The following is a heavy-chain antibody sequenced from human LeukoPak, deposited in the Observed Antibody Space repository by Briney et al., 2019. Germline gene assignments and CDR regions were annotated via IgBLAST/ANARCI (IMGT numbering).Heavy chain of an antibody. CDR1: GGSISTSSFY. D-gene: IGHD5-24*01. J-gene: IGHJ4*02. V-gene: IGHV4-39*01. Sequence: SETLSLTCSVSGGSISTSSFYWGWIRQPPGKGLEWIGHIYYAGATYYNASLKSRVTISVDTSKNQFSLKLSSVTAADTAVYYCARHENLEMATLYYFDYWGQGTLVTVSS. CDR3: ARHENLEMATLYYFDY. CDR2: IYYAGAT.